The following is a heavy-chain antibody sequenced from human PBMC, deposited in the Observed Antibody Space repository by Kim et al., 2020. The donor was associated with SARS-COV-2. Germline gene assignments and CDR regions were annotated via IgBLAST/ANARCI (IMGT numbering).Heavy chain of an antibody. V-gene: IGHV3-30*04. J-gene: IGHJ6*02. Sequence: GGSLRLSCAASGFTFSSYAMHWVRQAPGKGLEWVAVISYDGSNKYYADSVKGRFTISRDNSKNTLYLQMNSLRAEDTAVYYCARDRNPPSTWEYYYYYYGMDVWGQGTTVTVSS. CDR1: GFTFSSYA. CDR2: ISYDGSNK. D-gene: IGHD1-26*01. CDR3: ARDRNPPSTWEYYYYYYGMDV.